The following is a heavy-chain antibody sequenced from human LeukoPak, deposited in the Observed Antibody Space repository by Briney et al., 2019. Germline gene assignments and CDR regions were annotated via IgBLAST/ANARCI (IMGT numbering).Heavy chain of an antibody. D-gene: IGHD5-18*01. CDR2: ISAKNGNT. V-gene: IGHV1-18*01. CDR3: ATTKSAMVTCFDP. Sequence: GASVKVSCKASGFTFTDYGTSWVRQAPGQGLEWMGWISAKNGNTNYVQKFQGRVTMTTDTSMTTAYMELRSLRYDDTAVYYCATTKSAMVTCFDPWGQGTLVTVSS. CDR1: GFTFTDYG. J-gene: IGHJ5*02.